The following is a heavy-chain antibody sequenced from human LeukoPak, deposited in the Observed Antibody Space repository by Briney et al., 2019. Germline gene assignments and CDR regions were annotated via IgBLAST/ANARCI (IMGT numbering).Heavy chain of an antibody. J-gene: IGHJ4*02. CDR3: ARGGIAAARLWVFDY. V-gene: IGHV1-69*04. CDR2: IIPILGIA. D-gene: IGHD6-13*01. CDR1: GGTFSSYA. Sequence: ASVKVSCKASGGTFSSYAISWVRQAPGQGLEWMGRIIPILGIANYAQKFQGRVTITADKSTSTAYMELSSLRSEDTAVYYCARGGIAAARLWVFDYWGQGTLVTVSS.